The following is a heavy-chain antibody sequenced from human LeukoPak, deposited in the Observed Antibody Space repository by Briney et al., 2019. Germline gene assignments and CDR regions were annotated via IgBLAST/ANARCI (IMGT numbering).Heavy chain of an antibody. CDR3: AKDVGRNMVRGG. D-gene: IGHD3-10*01. J-gene: IGHJ4*02. Sequence: GGSLRLSCAASGFTFGSYSMNWVRQVPGKGLQWVSSISSTSSYIYYADSVKGRFTISRDNAKNTLYLQMNSLRAEDTAVYYCAKDVGRNMVRGGWGQGTLVTVSS. V-gene: IGHV3-21*01. CDR1: GFTFGSYS. CDR2: ISSTSSYI.